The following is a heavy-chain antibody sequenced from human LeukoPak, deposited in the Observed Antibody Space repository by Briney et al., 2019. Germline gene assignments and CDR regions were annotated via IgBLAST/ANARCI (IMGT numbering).Heavy chain of an antibody. CDR2: IYHSGST. J-gene: IGHJ5*02. V-gene: IGHV4-38-2*02. CDR3: AREGGDYYGSGSYHTLGNWFDP. D-gene: IGHD3-10*01. CDR1: GYPISSGYY. Sequence: SETLSLTCAVSGYPISSGYYWGWIRQPPGKGLEWIGSIYHSGSTYYNPSLKSRVTISVDTSKNQFSLKLSSVTAADTAVYYCAREGGDYYGSGSYHTLGNWFDPWGQGTLVTVSS.